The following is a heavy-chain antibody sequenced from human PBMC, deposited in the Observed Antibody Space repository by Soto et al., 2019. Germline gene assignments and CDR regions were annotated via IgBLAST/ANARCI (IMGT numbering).Heavy chain of an antibody. CDR1: GDSISNINW. J-gene: IGHJ4*02. D-gene: IGHD2-15*01. V-gene: IGHV4-4*02. Sequence: QVQLQDSGPGLVEPSGTLSLTCAVSGDSISNINWLSWVRQPPGKGLEWIGEVYHSGATNYNPSLASRVTISVDKSKNQVSLRVTSVTAADTAIYYCARSPGTWRLDFWGQGTLVAVSS. CDR3: ARSPGTWRLDF. CDR2: VYHSGAT.